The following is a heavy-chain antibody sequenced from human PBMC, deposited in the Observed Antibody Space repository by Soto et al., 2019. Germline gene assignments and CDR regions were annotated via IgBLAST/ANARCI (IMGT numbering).Heavy chain of an antibody. CDR3: LRDIEAGGAGW. V-gene: IGHV3-9*02. D-gene: IGHD3-16*01. CDR1: GFTSDDHG. J-gene: IGHJ4*02. Sequence: GGSLRLSCAASGFTSDDHGMHWVRQAPGKGLEWVSGIILSSGHIDYADSVKGRFTISRDNAKNSLYLQMNILRTEDRALYYCLRDIEAGGAGWWGQGTLVTVSS. CDR2: IILSSGHI.